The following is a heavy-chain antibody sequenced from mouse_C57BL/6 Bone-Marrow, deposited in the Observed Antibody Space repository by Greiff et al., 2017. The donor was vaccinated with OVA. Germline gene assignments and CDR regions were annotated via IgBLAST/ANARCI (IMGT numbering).Heavy chain of an antibody. CDR3: ARPVYSNLFAY. Sequence: DVKLVVSGGDLVKPGGSLKLSCAASGFTFSSYGMSWVRQTPDKRLEWVATISSGGSYTYYPDSVKGRFTISRDNAKNTLYLQMSSLKSEDTAMYYCARPVYSNLFAYWGQGTLVTVSA. D-gene: IGHD2-5*01. V-gene: IGHV5-6*02. J-gene: IGHJ3*01. CDR1: GFTFSSYG. CDR2: ISSGGSYT.